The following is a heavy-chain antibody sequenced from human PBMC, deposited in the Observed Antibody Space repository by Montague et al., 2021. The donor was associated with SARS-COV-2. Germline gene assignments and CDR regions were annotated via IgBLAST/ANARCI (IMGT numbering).Heavy chain of an antibody. V-gene: IGHV3-21*01. CDR3: ARDERGYSYGYAFDI. J-gene: IGHJ3*02. D-gene: IGHD5-18*01. Sequence: SLRLSCAASGFTFSRYSMNLVRQAPGKGLEWVSSISSSSSYIYYADSXKGRFTISRDNAKNSLYLQMNSLRAEDTAVYYCARDERGYSYGYAFDIWGQGTMVTGSS. CDR2: ISSSSSYI. CDR1: GFTFSRYS.